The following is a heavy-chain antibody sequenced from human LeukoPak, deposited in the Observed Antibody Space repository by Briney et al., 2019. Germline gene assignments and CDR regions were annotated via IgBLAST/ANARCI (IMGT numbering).Heavy chain of an antibody. CDR1: GRTFSSYA. J-gene: IGHJ4*02. CDR3: AKEQQLVLDD. CDR2: ISGSSSTT. V-gene: IGHV3-23*01. Sequence: PWGSLRLSCAASGRTFSSYAMSWVRQAPGKGLAWVSAISGSSSTTYYAASVRGRFSISRDNSKNTLYLQMNSLRAEDTAIYFCAKEQQLVLDDWGQGTLVTVSS. D-gene: IGHD6-13*01.